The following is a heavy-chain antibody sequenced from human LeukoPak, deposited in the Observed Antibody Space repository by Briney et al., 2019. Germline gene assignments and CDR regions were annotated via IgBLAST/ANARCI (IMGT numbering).Heavy chain of an antibody. CDR3: ASRKYSSSSPTFDY. CDR1: GVTFSSYA. J-gene: IGHJ4*02. V-gene: IGHV3-30-3*01. Sequence: GGSLRLSCAASGVTFSSYAMHWVRQAPGKGLEWVAVISYDGSNKYYADSVKGRFTISRDNSKNTLYLQMNSLRAEDTAVYYCASRKYSSSSPTFDYWGQGTLVTVSS. D-gene: IGHD6-6*01. CDR2: ISYDGSNK.